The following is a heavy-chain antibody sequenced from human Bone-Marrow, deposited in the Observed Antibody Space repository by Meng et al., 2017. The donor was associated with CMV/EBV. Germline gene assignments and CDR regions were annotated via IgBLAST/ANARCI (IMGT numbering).Heavy chain of an antibody. Sequence: SETLSLTCTVSGGSVSSGSYYWSWIRQPPGKGLEWIGYIYYSGSTNYNPSLKSRVTISVDTSKNQFSLKLSSVTAADTAVYYCVRAYFWSDAYGMDVWGQGTTVTVSS. CDR1: GGSVSSGSYY. CDR2: IYYSGST. D-gene: IGHD3-3*01. J-gene: IGHJ6*02. V-gene: IGHV4-61*01. CDR3: VRAYFWSDAYGMDV.